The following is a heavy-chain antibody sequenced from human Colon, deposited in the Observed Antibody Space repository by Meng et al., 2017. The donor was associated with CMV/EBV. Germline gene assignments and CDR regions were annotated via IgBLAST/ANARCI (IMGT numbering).Heavy chain of an antibody. CDR1: GGSVSGHY. D-gene: IGHD3-10*01. J-gene: IGHJ1*01. CDR2: IYSNGRI. V-gene: IGHV4-4*07. Sequence: QVQRQGAGPGLVKPSETLSRTCTGPGGSVSGHYWTWIRRPAGEGLQWLGRIYSNGRIDENYSLRSRVTISVDTSKNQLSLRLTSVTAADTAVYYCGRAGARGVPIDVWGRGTLVTVSS. CDR3: GRAGARGVPIDV.